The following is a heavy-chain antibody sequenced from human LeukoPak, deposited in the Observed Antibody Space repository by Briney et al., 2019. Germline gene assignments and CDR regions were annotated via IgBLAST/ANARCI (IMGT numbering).Heavy chain of an antibody. J-gene: IGHJ4*02. Sequence: SETLSLTCTVSGGSISSSSYYWGWLRQPPGKGLEWIGSIYYSGSTYYNPSLKSRVTISVDTSKNQFSLKLTSVTAADTAVYYCARQGKTTEEYFDYWGQGTLVTVSS. CDR1: GGSISSSSYY. CDR3: ARQGKTTEEYFDY. D-gene: IGHD4-17*01. CDR2: IYYSGST. V-gene: IGHV4-39*07.